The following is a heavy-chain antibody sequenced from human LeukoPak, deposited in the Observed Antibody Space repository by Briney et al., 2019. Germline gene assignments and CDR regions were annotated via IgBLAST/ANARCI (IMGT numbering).Heavy chain of an antibody. Sequence: GGSLRLSCAASGFTFSSYSMNWVRQAPGKGLEWVSSISGSSSYIYYADSVKGRFTISRDNAKNSLYLQMNSLRAEDTAVYYCASGYSYGNYYYYGMDVWGQGITVTVSS. CDR2: ISGSSSYI. V-gene: IGHV3-21*01. D-gene: IGHD5-18*01. CDR1: GFTFSSYS. J-gene: IGHJ6*02. CDR3: ASGYSYGNYYYYGMDV.